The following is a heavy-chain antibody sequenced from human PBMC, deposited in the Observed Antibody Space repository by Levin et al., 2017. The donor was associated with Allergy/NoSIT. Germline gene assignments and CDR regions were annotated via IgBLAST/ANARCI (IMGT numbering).Heavy chain of an antibody. Sequence: TSETLSLTCTVSGGSISTSSYYWGWIRQPPGKGLEWIGNIYHSGSTYYTPSLRSRVTISVDTSKNQFSLRVNSVTAADTAVYYCARDEMVHEIQYYYGMDVWGQGTTVTVSS. J-gene: IGHJ6*02. V-gene: IGHV4-39*07. D-gene: IGHD2-8*01. CDR1: GGSISTSSYY. CDR2: IYHSGST. CDR3: ARDEMVHEIQYYYGMDV.